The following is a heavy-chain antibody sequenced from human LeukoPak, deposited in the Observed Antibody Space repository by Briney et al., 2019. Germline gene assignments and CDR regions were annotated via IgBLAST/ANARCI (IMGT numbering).Heavy chain of an antibody. CDR2: INPNSGGT. CDR1: GYTFTSYG. D-gene: IGHD3-22*01. CDR3: ARSATTIASGEY. Sequence: GASVTVSCKASGYTFTSYGISWVRQAPGQGLEWMGWINPNSGGTEYAQKFQGRVTMTRDTSISTAYMELSRLRSDDTAVYYCARSATTIASGEYWGQGTLVTVFS. V-gene: IGHV1-2*02. J-gene: IGHJ4*02.